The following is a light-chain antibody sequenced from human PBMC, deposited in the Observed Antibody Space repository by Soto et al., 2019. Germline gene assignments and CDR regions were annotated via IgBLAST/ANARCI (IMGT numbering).Light chain of an antibody. CDR2: GAS. V-gene: IGKV3-20*01. Sequence: EIVMTQSPATLSVSPGETATLSCRASQSVSSSLAWYQQKPGQAPRLLIYGASSRATGIPDRFSGSGSGTDCTLTISRLEPEDFAVYYCQQYGSSPQTFGQGTKVDIK. J-gene: IGKJ1*01. CDR3: QQYGSSPQT. CDR1: QSVSSS.